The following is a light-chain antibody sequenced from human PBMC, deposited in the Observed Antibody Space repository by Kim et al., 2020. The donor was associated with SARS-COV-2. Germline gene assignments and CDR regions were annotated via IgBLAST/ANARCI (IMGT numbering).Light chain of an antibody. V-gene: IGKV3-15*01. J-gene: IGKJ2*01. CDR2: GAS. Sequence: VSPGERAALSGRASQSVSSNLAWYQQKPGQAPRLLIDGASTRATGIPARFSGSGSGTEFTLIISSLQSEDFAVYYCQQYNNWPPDTFGQGTKLEI. CDR3: QQYNNWPPDT. CDR1: QSVSSN.